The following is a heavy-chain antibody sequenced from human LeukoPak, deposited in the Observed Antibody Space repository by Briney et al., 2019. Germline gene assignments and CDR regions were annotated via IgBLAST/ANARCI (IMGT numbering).Heavy chain of an antibody. CDR2: IKRKTDGGTT. D-gene: IGHD3-16*02. CDR3: TTADTFGGVIVPE. Sequence: GGSLRLSCAASGFTFSNAWMSWVRQAPGKGLEWVGRIKRKTDGGTTDYAAPVKGRFTISRDDSKNTLYLQMNSLKTEDTAVYYCTTADTFGGVIVPEWGQGTLVTVSS. J-gene: IGHJ4*02. V-gene: IGHV3-15*01. CDR1: GFTFSNAW.